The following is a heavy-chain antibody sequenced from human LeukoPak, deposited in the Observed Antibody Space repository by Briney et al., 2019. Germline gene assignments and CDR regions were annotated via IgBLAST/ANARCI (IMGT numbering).Heavy chain of an antibody. CDR3: ATAGDCSGGSCYSGGFGY. J-gene: IGHJ4*02. CDR2: IYYSGST. CDR1: GGSISSYY. V-gene: IGHV4-59*08. D-gene: IGHD2-15*01. Sequence: PSETLSLTCTVSGGSISSYYWSWIRQPPGKGLEWIGYIYYSGSTNYNPSLKSRVTISVDTSKNQFSLKLSSVTAADTAVYYCATAGDCSGGSCYSGGFGYWGQGTLVTVSS.